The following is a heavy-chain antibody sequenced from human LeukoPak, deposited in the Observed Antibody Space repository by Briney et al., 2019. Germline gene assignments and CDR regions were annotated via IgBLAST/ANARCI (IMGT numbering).Heavy chain of an antibody. CDR3: AKDTFRRPYSGSQSH. CDR2: ISGSGGST. J-gene: IGHJ4*02. Sequence: PGGSLRLSCAASGFTFSSYAMSWVRQAPGKVLEWVSAISGSGGSTYYADSVKGRFTISRDNSKNTLYLQMNSLRAEDTAVYYCAKDTFRRPYSGSQSHWGQGTLVTVSS. D-gene: IGHD1-26*01. V-gene: IGHV3-23*01. CDR1: GFTFSSYA.